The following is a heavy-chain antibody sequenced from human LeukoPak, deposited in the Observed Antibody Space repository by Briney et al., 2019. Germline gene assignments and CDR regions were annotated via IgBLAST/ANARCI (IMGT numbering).Heavy chain of an antibody. Sequence: SETLSLTCAVYGGSFSGYYWTWIRQPPGKGLEWIGEINQSGTTNYNPSLKSRVTISIDTSKNQFSLKLNSVTAADTAVYYSASSRIYSSGWYYYFDNWGQGTLVTVSS. V-gene: IGHV4-34*01. J-gene: IGHJ4*02. D-gene: IGHD6-19*01. CDR2: INQSGTT. CDR1: GGSFSGYY. CDR3: ASSRIYSSGWYYYFDN.